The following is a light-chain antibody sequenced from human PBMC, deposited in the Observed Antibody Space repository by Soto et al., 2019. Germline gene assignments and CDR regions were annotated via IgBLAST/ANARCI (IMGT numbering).Light chain of an antibody. CDR1: QTVFSN. Sequence: EIVMTQSPATLSVSPGERAILSCRASQTVFSNLAWYQQKPGQAPRLLIYGASTRATGIPARFSGSGSGTEFTLTISSLQSEDFAVYYCQQYNNWPPVTFGGGTNVEIK. CDR2: GAS. J-gene: IGKJ4*01. CDR3: QQYNNWPPVT. V-gene: IGKV3-15*01.